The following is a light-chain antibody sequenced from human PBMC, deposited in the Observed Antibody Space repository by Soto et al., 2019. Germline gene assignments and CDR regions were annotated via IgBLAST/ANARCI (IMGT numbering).Light chain of an antibody. CDR3: CSYAGTNNFYV. CDR1: SSDIGGYNY. CDR2: EVS. V-gene: IGLV2-8*01. Sequence: QSVLTQPPSASGSPGQSVTISCTGTSSDIGGYNYVSWYQQHPGKAPKLLIYEVSKRPSGVPDRLSGSKSGNTASLTVSGLQAEDEADYYCCSYAGTNNFYVFGTGTKLTVL. J-gene: IGLJ1*01.